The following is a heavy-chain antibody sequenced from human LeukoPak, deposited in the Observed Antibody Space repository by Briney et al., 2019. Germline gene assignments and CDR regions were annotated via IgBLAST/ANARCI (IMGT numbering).Heavy chain of an antibody. CDR3: TTGIRGD. Sequence: GGSLRLSCVASDFTFDFYWMTWVRQAPGKGLEWLANILPDGSQKYYVDSVKGRFTISRDNPKNSLYLQINNLRAEDTAVYYCTTGIRGDWGQGTLVTVSS. D-gene: IGHD3-10*01. V-gene: IGHV3-7*03. CDR1: DFTFDFYW. J-gene: IGHJ4*02. CDR2: ILPDGSQK.